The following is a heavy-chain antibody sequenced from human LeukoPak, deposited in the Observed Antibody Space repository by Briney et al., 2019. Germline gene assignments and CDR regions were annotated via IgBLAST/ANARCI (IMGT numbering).Heavy chain of an antibody. Sequence: GASVKVSCKASGYTFTAYYMHWVRQAPGQGLEWMGWINPNSGGTNYAQKFQGRVTMTRDTSISTAYMELSRLRSDDTAVYYCAAELYSGTYGRCCSFAFWGQGTLVTVSS. D-gene: IGHD1-26*01. CDR1: GYTFTAYY. J-gene: IGHJ4*02. CDR3: AAELYSGTYGRCCSFAF. V-gene: IGHV1-2*02. CDR2: INPNSGGT.